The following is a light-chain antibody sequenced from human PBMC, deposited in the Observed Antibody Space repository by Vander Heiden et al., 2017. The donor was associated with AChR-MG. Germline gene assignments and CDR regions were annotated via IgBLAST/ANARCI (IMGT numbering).Light chain of an antibody. V-gene: IGKV3-15*01. CDR2: GAF. Sequence: EIVMTQSPATLSLSPGERATLSCRASQSVSTNIAWYQQKPGLAPRLLMYGAFVRATGIPASFSGSGSGTEFTLTISNLQHEDFAVYYCQQYNSWLSWTFGQGTKVDIK. CDR1: QSVSTN. CDR3: QQYNSWLSWT. J-gene: IGKJ1*01.